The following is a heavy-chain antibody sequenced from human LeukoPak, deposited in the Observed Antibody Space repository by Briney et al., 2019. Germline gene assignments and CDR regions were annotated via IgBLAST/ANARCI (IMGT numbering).Heavy chain of an antibody. V-gene: IGHV4-34*01. D-gene: IGHD6-13*01. J-gene: IGHJ4*02. CDR2: ISHSGST. Sequence: SETLSLTCAVYGGSFSGYYWSWIRQPPGKGLEWIGEISHSGSTNYNPSLKSRVTISVDTPKNQFSLKLSSVTAADTAVYYCAREYSSSSGPFDYWGQGTLVTVSS. CDR3: AREYSSSSGPFDY. CDR1: GGSFSGYY.